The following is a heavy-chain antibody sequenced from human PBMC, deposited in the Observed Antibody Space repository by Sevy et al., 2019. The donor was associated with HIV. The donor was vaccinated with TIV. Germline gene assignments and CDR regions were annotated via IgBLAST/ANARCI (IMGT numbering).Heavy chain of an antibody. CDR1: GFTFSDAW. CDR2: IKSKTDSATR. J-gene: IGHJ4*02. V-gene: IGHV3-15*01. CDR3: TAGTGRSDFDY. Sequence: GGSPRLSCAASGFTFSDAWMSWVRQAPGKGLEWVGRIKSKTDSATRDFAAPVKGRFSISRDDSKNMVYLQMSSLKTEDTAVYYCTAGTGRSDFDYWGQGSLVTVSS. D-gene: IGHD2-15*01.